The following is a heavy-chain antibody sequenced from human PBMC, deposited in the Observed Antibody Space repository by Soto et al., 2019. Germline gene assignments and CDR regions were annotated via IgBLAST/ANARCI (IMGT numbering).Heavy chain of an antibody. J-gene: IGHJ4*02. CDR2: ISDSGGST. D-gene: IGHD2-15*01. CDR1: GFTFSSYA. V-gene: IGHV3-23*01. CDR3: ANGCGGTCYSRIHY. Sequence: EVQLLESGGGLVQPGGSLRLSCAASGFTFSSYAMSWVRQAPGKGLEWVSGISDSGGSTYYADSVKGRFTISRDNSKNTLYLQMNGLRAEDTAVYYCANGCGGTCYSRIHYWGQGNLVTVSS.